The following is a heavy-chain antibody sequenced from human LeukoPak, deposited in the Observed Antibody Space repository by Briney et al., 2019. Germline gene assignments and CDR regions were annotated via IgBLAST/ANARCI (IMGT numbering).Heavy chain of an antibody. Sequence: GGSLRLSCTASGFSFSGHWMHWVRQAPGKGLEWVANIKQDGSKKSYVDSVKGRFTISRDNAKNSLYLQMNSLRAEDTAIYYCTRVGYIDEGIDCWGQGTLVTVSS. D-gene: IGHD5-24*01. V-gene: IGHV3-7*04. CDR3: TRVGYIDEGIDC. J-gene: IGHJ4*02. CDR2: IKQDGSKK. CDR1: GFSFSGHW.